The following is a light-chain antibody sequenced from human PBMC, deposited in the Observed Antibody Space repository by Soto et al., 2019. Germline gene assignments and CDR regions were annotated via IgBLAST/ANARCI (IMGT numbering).Light chain of an antibody. Sequence: QSALTQFASVSGSPGQSITISCTGTSSDVGGYNFVSWYQQPPDKAPKLIIFGVSKRPSGVSNSFSGSKSGNTASLTISGVLAEDDAAYYCCTYDAGSTWVVFGGGTKVTVL. J-gene: IGLJ2*01. CDR2: GVS. CDR3: CTYDAGSTWVV. CDR1: SSDVGGYNF. V-gene: IGLV2-23*02.